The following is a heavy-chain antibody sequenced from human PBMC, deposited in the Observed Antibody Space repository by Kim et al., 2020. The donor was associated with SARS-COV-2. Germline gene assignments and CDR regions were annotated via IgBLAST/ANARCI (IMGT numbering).Heavy chain of an antibody. D-gene: IGHD6-19*01. Sequence: KGRFTISRDNSKNTLYLQMNSLRAEDTAVYYCARDRGIAVAGTTYYFDYWGQGTLVTVSS. CDR3: ARDRGIAVAGTTYYFDY. V-gene: IGHV3-30*07. J-gene: IGHJ4*02.